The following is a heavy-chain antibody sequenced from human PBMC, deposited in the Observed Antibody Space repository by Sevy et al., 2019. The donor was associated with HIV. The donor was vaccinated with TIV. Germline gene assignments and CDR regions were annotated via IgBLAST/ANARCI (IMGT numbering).Heavy chain of an antibody. V-gene: IGHV3-30*18. D-gene: IGHD6-19*01. CDR1: GFSFSTYG. CDR3: AKSALAVAATYLTDH. CDR2: ISYDASNT. J-gene: IGHJ5*02. Sequence: GWSLRLSCEASGFSFSTYGMHWVRQAPGKGLEWVAVISYDASNTYYADSVKGRVTISRDNSKNTLYLQMESLRAEDTAAYYCAKSALAVAATYLTDHWGQGTLVTVSS.